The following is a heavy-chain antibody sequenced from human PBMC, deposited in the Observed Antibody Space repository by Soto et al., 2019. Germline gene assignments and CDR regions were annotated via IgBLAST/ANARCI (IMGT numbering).Heavy chain of an antibody. J-gene: IGHJ5*02. Sequence: PSETLSLTCTVSGGSISSYYWSWIRQPPGKGLEWIGYIYYSGSTNYNPSLKSRVTISVDTSKNQFSLKLSSVTAADTAVYYCAGYYGDYDHDWFDPWGQGTLVTSPQ. D-gene: IGHD4-17*01. CDR3: AGYYGDYDHDWFDP. CDR1: GGSISSYY. V-gene: IGHV4-59*08. CDR2: IYYSGST.